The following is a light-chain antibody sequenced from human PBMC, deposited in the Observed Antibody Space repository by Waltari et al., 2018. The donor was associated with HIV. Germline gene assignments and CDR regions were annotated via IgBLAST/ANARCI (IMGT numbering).Light chain of an antibody. Sequence: IQLTHPPASLSVSVWVTVTLTCQASHDISTYLNWYQQKDGKAPKLLIFDGSNLETGAPSRFSGRGAGTDFTLTISSLQPGDVGTYYCQEYAKLPPFSFGGGTKVDIK. CDR1: HDISTY. CDR2: DGS. V-gene: IGKV1-33*01. CDR3: QEYAKLPPFS. J-gene: IGKJ4*01.